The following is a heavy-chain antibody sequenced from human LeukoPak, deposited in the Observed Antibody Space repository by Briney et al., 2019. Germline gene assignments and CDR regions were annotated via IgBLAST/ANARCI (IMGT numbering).Heavy chain of an antibody. D-gene: IGHD4-17*01. CDR2: IKQDGSEK. CDR3: ARGVTTSQIDY. J-gene: IGHJ4*02. V-gene: IGHV3-7*03. Sequence: GGSLRLSCAASGFTFSSYWMSWVRQAPGKGLEWVANIKQDGSEKYYVDSVKGRFTISRDNTKNSLYVQMNSLRAEDTAVYYCARGVTTSQIDYWGQGTLVTVSS. CDR1: GFTFSSYW.